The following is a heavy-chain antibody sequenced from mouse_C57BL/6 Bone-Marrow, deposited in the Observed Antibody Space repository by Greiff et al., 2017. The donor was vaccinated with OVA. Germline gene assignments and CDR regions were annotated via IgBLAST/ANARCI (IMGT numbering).Heavy chain of an antibody. Sequence: EVHLVESGGGLVQPGESLKLSCESNEYEFPSHDMSWVRKTPEKRLELVAAINSDGGSTYYPDTMERRFIISRDNTKKTLYLQMSSLRSEDTALYYCARRSYGSSPHWYFDVWGTGTTVTVSS. CDR1: EYEFPSHD. CDR3: ARRSYGSSPHWYFDV. D-gene: IGHD1-1*01. CDR2: INSDGGST. J-gene: IGHJ1*03. V-gene: IGHV5-2*01.